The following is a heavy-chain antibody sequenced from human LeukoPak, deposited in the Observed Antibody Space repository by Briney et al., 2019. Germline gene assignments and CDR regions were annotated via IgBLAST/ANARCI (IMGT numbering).Heavy chain of an antibody. CDR3: AHRRSDMATVSFDS. V-gene: IGHV2-5*01. CDR1: GFSLTTSGVG. Sequence: SGPTLVNPTQTLTLTCTFSGFSLTTSGVGVGWIRQPPGKALEWLAFINGIDEKRYTPSLKSRLTITKDTSKNQVVLTVTVMDPVDTATYYCAHRRSDMATVSFDSWGQGTLVTVSS. CDR2: INGIDEK. J-gene: IGHJ4*02. D-gene: IGHD5-24*01.